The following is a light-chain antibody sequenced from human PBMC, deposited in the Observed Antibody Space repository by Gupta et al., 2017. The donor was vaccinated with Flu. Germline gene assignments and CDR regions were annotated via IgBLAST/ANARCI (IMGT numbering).Light chain of an antibody. CDR3: SSYAGSNNFV. Sequence: QSALTQPPSASGSPGQSVAISCTGTSSDVGAYNYVSWYQQHPGKAPKLMIYEVTKRPSGVPDRFSGSKSGNTASLTVSVLQAEDEADYYCSSYAGSNNFVFGTGTKVTVL. CDR2: EVT. V-gene: IGLV2-8*01. CDR1: SSDVGAYNY. J-gene: IGLJ1*01.